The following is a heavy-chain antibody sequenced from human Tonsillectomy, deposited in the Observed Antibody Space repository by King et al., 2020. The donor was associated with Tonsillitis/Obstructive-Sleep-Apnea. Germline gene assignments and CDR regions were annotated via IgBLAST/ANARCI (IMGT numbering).Heavy chain of an antibody. CDR2: IDPSDSYI. CDR1: GYRFTTYW. Sequence: EQQLVQSGAEVKKPGESLRISCKGSGYRFTTYWISWVRQMPGKGLEWRGTIDPSDSYINYSPSFQGHVTISADKSISAAYLQWSSLKASDTAMYYCARHDYYNGMDVWGQGTTVTVSS. J-gene: IGHJ6*02. CDR3: ARHDYYNGMDV. V-gene: IGHV5-10-1*03.